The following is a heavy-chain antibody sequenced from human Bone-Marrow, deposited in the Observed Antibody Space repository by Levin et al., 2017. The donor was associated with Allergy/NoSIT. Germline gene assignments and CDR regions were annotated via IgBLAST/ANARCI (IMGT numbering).Heavy chain of an antibody. CDR1: GGSISSGSGDYS. J-gene: IGHJ4*02. CDR2: IYYTGNT. V-gene: IGHV4-30-4*08. Sequence: SETLSLTCSVSGGSISSGSGDYSGSWIRQPPGQGLEWIGYIYYTGNTYYNPSLKSRVTISMDTSKNQFSLKLSSVTAADTAVYYCARLYCSTTSCYLDYWGQGTLVTVSS. D-gene: IGHD2-2*01. CDR3: ARLYCSTTSCYLDY.